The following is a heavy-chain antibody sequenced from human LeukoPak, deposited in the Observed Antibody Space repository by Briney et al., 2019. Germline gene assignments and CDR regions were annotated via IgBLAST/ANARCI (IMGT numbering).Heavy chain of an antibody. Sequence: NPLETLSLTCTVSGGSISSYYWSWIRQPPGKGLEWIGYIYYSGSTNYNPSLKSRVTISVDTSKNQFSLKLSSVTAADTAVYYCARRLLWFGGAFGFDPWGQGTLVTVSS. CDR1: GGSISSYY. CDR2: IYYSGST. D-gene: IGHD3-10*01. V-gene: IGHV4-59*01. J-gene: IGHJ5*02. CDR3: ARRLLWFGGAFGFDP.